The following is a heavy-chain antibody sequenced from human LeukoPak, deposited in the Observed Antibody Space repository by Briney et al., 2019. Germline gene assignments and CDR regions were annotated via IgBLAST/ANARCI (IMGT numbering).Heavy chain of an antibody. V-gene: IGHV3-30*18. D-gene: IGHD3-3*01. CDR3: AKEFNDFWSGYYLSTTSTGDY. CDR1: GFIFSNYG. J-gene: IGHJ4*02. Sequence: GGSLRLSCAASGFIFSNYGMHWVRQAPGKGLDWVAVISHDANGKWYADSVQGRFTISRDNSKDTLSLQMDSLRVEDTAVYYCAKEFNDFWSGYYLSTTSTGDYWGQGTLVTVSS. CDR2: ISHDANGK.